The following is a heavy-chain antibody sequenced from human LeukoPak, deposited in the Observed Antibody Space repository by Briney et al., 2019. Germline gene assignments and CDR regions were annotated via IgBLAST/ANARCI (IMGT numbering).Heavy chain of an antibody. CDR2: IIPIFGTA. D-gene: IGHD2-2*02. Sequence: ASVKVSCKASGGTFSSYAISWVRQAPGQGLEWMGGIIPIFGTANYAQKFQGRVTITTDESTSTAYMELSSLRSEDTAVYYCARVPYCSSTSCYTGEYYYYYYYMDVWGKGNTVTVSS. CDR1: GGTFSSYA. V-gene: IGHV1-69*05. J-gene: IGHJ6*03. CDR3: ARVPYCSSTSCYTGEYYYYYYYMDV.